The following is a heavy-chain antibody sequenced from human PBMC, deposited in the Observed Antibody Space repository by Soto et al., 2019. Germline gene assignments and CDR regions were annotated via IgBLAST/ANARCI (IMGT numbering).Heavy chain of an antibody. V-gene: IGHV3-23*01. CDR2: ISGSGGST. CDR3: AKDYYYGSGSFISYFDY. J-gene: IGHJ4*02. D-gene: IGHD3-10*01. Sequence: TGGSLRLSCAASGFTFSSYAMSWVRQAPGKGLEWVSAISGSGGSTYYADSVKGRFTISRDNSKNTLYLQMNSLRAEDTAVYYCAKDYYYGSGSFISYFDYWGQGTLVTVSS. CDR1: GFTFSSYA.